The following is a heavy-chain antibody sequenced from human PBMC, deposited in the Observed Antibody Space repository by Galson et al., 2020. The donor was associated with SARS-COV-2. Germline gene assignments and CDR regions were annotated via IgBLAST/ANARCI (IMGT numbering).Heavy chain of an antibody. J-gene: IGHJ6*04. Sequence: GESLKISCATSGFIFSDHYLDWVRQAPGKGLEWVGRTRNKRNNYITEYGASVRGRFSISRDDSKNSVYLQMSRLINEDTAVYYCVRWISGAPDVWGKGTTVTVSS. CDR2: TRNKRNNYIT. V-gene: IGHV3-72*01. CDR1: GFIFSDHY. CDR3: VRWISGAPDV. D-gene: IGHD5-12*01.